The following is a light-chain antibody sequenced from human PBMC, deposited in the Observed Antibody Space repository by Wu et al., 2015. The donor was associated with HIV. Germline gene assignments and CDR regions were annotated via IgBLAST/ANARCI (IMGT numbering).Light chain of an antibody. Sequence: DIQMTQSPSTLSASVGDRITITCRASQSISSWLAWYQQKPGKAPKLLIYKASSLESGVPSRFSGSGSGTEFTLTISSLQPDDFATYYCQQYNSYPYTFGQGTKLEIK. J-gene: IGKJ2*01. V-gene: IGKV1-5*03. CDR2: KAS. CDR3: QQYNSYPYT. CDR1: QSISSW.